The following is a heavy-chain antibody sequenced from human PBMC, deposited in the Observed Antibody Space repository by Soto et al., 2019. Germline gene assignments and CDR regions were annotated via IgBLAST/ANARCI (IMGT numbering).Heavy chain of an antibody. Sequence: GESLKISCKGSGYNFNANWIAWVRQMPGKGLEWMGILYSEDSDTRYSPSFQGHVNISVDKSISTAYLQWSSLKASDTAIYYCARHTYFYGMYIWGQGTTVTVSS. CDR1: GYNFNANW. J-gene: IGHJ6*02. CDR3: ARHTYFYGMYI. V-gene: IGHV5-51*01. CDR2: LYSEDSDT.